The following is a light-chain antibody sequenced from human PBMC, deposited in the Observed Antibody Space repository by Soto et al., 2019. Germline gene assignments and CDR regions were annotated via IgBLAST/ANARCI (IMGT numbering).Light chain of an antibody. Sequence: QSALTQPSSVSGSPGQSITISCTGTSSDVGGSNYVSWYQQLPGKAPKLMIYDVSDRPSGVSNRFSGSKSGNTASLTISGLQAEDETDYYCCAYAGGYYVFGTGTKVTVL. V-gene: IGLV2-14*01. J-gene: IGLJ1*01. CDR1: SSDVGGSNY. CDR3: CAYAGGYYV. CDR2: DVS.